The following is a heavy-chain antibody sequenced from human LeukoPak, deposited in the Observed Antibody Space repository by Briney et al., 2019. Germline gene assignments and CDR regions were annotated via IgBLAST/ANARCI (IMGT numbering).Heavy chain of an antibody. CDR3: AKADSGSYLGDFDY. CDR1: EFTFSNYA. V-gene: IGHV3-23*01. Sequence: PWGSLRLSCAASEFTFSNYAMSWVRQAPGKGLEWVSALSGSASSIYYADSVKGRFTISRDNSKDTLYMQMNSLRAEDTAVYYCAKADSGSYLGDFDYWGQGTLVTVSS. J-gene: IGHJ4*02. D-gene: IGHD1-26*01. CDR2: LSGSASSI.